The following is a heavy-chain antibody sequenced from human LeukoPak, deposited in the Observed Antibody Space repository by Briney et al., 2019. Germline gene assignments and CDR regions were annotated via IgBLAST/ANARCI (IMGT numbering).Heavy chain of an antibody. V-gene: IGHV3-53*01. D-gene: IGHD6-13*01. Sequence: CCVSGGSISSTNWGSWVRQPPGQGLEWVSVSYSGGDTYYPDSVKGRFTISRDNAKNSLYLQMNSLGAEDTAVYYCARRGTSSRWAHFDYWGQGTLVTVSS. J-gene: IGHJ4*02. CDR1: GSISSTNW. CDR3: ARRGTSSRWAHFDY. CDR2: SYSGGDT.